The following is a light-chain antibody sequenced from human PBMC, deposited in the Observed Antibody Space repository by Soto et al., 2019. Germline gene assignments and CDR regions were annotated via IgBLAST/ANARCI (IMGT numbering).Light chain of an antibody. Sequence: DIQVTQSPSTLSASVGDRVTITCRASQSISSRLAWYQQKPGKAPKLLIYDASSLESGVPSRFSGSGSGTEFTLTISSLQPDDFATYYCQQYNSYSPYTFGQGTKLEIK. CDR1: QSISSR. V-gene: IGKV1-5*01. J-gene: IGKJ2*01. CDR3: QQYNSYSPYT. CDR2: DAS.